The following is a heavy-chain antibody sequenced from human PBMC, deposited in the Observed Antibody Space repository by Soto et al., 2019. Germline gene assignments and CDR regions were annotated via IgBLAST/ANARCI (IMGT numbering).Heavy chain of an antibody. Sequence: QVQLQQWGAGLLKPSETLSLTCAVYGGSCSGYYWSWIRQPPGKELEWIGEINHSGRTNYNPCLKSRVTISVDTSTSQFSLKRSSVTAADTAVYYCARGSTDIVVVVADTPRTGFAYWGQGTLVTVSS. CDR3: ARGSTDIVVVVADTPRTGFAY. CDR2: INHSGRT. CDR1: GGSCSGYY. D-gene: IGHD2-15*01. J-gene: IGHJ4*02. V-gene: IGHV4-34*01.